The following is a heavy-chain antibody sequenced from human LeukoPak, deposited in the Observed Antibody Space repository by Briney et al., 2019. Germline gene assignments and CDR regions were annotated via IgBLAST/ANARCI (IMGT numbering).Heavy chain of an antibody. Sequence: GGSLRLSCTASGFTFRTYAMNWVRQAPGKGLEWLSGISGSGNGTYYADSVKGRFTISRDNSKNMVYLQMNGLTVEDAATYYCARRTMSASDSWGQGTPLIVSS. CDR1: GFTFRTYA. J-gene: IGHJ4*02. CDR2: ISGSGNGT. CDR3: ARRTMSASDS. V-gene: IGHV3-23*01. D-gene: IGHD5-24*01.